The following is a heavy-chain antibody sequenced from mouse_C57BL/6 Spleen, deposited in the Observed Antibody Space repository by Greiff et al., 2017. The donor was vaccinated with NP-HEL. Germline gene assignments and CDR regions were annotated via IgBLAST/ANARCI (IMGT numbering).Heavy chain of an antibody. V-gene: IGHV3-6*01. CDR2: ISYDGSN. CDR3: ARSTVVPHYYAMDY. J-gene: IGHJ4*01. CDR1: GYSITSGYY. D-gene: IGHD1-1*01. Sequence: EVKLMESGPGLVKPSQSLSLTCSVTGYSITSGYYWNWIRQFPGNKLEWMGYISYDGSNNYNPSLKNRISITRDTSKNQFFLKLNSVTTEDTATYYCARSTVVPHYYAMDYWGQGTSVTVSS.